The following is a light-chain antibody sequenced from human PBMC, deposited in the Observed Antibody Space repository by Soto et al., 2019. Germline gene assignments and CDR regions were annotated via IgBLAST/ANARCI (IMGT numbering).Light chain of an antibody. CDR2: DAS. CDR1: QSVGTK. CDR3: QQYHNRPPIT. J-gene: IGKJ5*01. V-gene: IGKV3-15*01. Sequence: DIVMTQSPATLSVSPGEGATLTCRASQSVGTKIAWYQQKPGQAPRLLIYDASTRATGVPPRFGGSGSGTDFTLTISSLQSEDFALYSCQQYHNRPPITFGQGTRLEIK.